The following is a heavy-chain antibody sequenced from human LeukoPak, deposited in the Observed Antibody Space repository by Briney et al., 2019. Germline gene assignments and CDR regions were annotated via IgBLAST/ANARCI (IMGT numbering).Heavy chain of an antibody. CDR2: KFYTGRT. D-gene: IGHD7-27*01. CDR3: AKDRTGDKSFDN. Sequence: SETLSLTCTVSGGSISSSTYYWGWIRQPPGKGLEWIVSKFYTGRTYYNPSLKSRVTISVDTSKNQFSLNLSFVTAADTAVYYCAKDRTGDKSFDNWGQGTLVTVSS. V-gene: IGHV4-39*07. J-gene: IGHJ4*02. CDR1: GGSISSSTYY.